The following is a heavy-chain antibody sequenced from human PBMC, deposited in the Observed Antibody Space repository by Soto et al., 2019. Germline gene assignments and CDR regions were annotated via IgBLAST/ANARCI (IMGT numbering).Heavy chain of an antibody. D-gene: IGHD6-6*01. CDR1: GYTFTGYY. V-gene: IGHV1-2*02. CDR3: ARGSSSFFYYYGMDV. CDR2: INPNSGGT. J-gene: IGHJ6*02. Sequence: ASVKVSCKXSGYTFTGYYMHWVRQAPGQGLEWMGWINPNSGGTNYAQKFQGRVTMTRDTSISTAYMELSRLRSDDTAVYYCARGSSSFFYYYGMDVWGQGTTVTVSS.